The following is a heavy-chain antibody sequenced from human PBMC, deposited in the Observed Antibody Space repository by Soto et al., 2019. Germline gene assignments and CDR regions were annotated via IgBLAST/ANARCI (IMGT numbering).Heavy chain of an antibody. V-gene: IGHV4-59*01. Sequence: SETLSLTCSVSGDSISSGYWTWIRQPPGRGLEWIGYMYYSGSFNYNPSLESRVIISVDTSKNQFSLRLSSVTAADTAVYYCARTYYDFWSGYWRWFDPWGQGTLVTVSS. CDR2: MYYSGSF. CDR3: ARTYYDFWSGYWRWFDP. J-gene: IGHJ5*02. D-gene: IGHD3-3*01. CDR1: GDSISSGY.